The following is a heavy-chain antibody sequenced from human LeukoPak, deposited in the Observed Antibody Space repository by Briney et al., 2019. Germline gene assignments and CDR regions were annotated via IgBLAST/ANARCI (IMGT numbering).Heavy chain of an antibody. J-gene: IGHJ4*02. V-gene: IGHV1-18*01. CDR2: ISAYNGNT. D-gene: IGHD3-3*01. CDR3: ARGRVQGRFLEY. CDR1: GYTFTSYG. Sequence: ASVKVSCKASGYTFTSYGISWVRQAPGQGLEWMGWISAYNGNTNYAQKFQGRVTMTRNTSISTAYMELSSLRSEDTAVYYCARGRVQGRFLEYWGQGTLVTVSS.